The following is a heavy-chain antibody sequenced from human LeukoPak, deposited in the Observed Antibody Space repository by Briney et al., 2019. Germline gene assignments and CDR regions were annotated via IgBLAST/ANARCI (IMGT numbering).Heavy chain of an antibody. Sequence: SGGSLRLSCAASGFTFSSYAMSWVRQAPGEGLEWVSAISGSGGSTYYADSVKGRFTISRDNSKNTLYLQMNSLRAEDTAVYYCAKGHCSGGSCYGTPDYWGQGTLVTVSS. V-gene: IGHV3-23*01. CDR3: AKGHCSGGSCYGTPDY. CDR2: ISGSGGST. CDR1: GFTFSSYA. J-gene: IGHJ4*02. D-gene: IGHD2-15*01.